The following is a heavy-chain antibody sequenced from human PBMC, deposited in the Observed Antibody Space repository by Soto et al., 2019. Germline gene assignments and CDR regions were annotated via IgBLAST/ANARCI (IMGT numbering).Heavy chain of an antibody. J-gene: IGHJ6*02. CDR2: IIPIFGTA. CDR3: AGERISRGGDYYYYGMDV. Sequence: QVQLVQSGAEVKKPGSSVKVSCKASGGTFSSYAISWVRQAPGQGLEWMGGIIPIFGTANYAQKFQGRVTITGDESTRTAYRELSSLRSEDTAVYYGAGERISRGGDYYYYGMDVWGQGTTVTVSS. V-gene: IGHV1-69*01. D-gene: IGHD3-16*01. CDR1: GGTFSSYA.